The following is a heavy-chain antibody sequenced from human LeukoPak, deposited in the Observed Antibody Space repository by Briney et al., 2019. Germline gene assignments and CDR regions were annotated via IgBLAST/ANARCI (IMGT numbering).Heavy chain of an antibody. CDR2: IKQDGSEK. CDR1: GFTFSSYS. J-gene: IGHJ4*02. CDR3: ASSGFGEFRGMSDY. Sequence: PGGSLRLSCAASGFTFSSYSMNWVRQAPGKGLEWVANIKQDGSEKYYVDSVKGRFTISRDNAKNSLYLQMNSLRAEDTAVYYCASSGFGEFRGMSDYWGQGTLVTVSS. V-gene: IGHV3-7*01. D-gene: IGHD3-10*01.